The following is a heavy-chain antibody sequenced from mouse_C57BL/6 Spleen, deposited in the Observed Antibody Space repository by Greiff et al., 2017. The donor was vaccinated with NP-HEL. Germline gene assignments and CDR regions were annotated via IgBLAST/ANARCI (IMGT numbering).Heavy chain of an antibody. V-gene: IGHV1-15*01. Sequence: VHLVESGAELVRPGASVTLSCKASGYTFTDYEMHWVKQTPVHGLEWIGAIDPETGGTAYNQKFKGKAILTADKSSSTAYMELRSLTSEDSAVYYCTREGDWYFDVWGTGTTVTVSS. CDR1: GYTFTDYE. J-gene: IGHJ1*03. CDR3: TREGDWYFDV. CDR2: IDPETGGT.